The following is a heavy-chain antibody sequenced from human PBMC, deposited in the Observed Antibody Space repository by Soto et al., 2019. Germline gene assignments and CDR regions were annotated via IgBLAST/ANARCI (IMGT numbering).Heavy chain of an antibody. Sequence: SETLSLTCTVSGGSISSGDYYWSWIRQPPGKGLEWIGYIYYSGSTYYNPSLKSRVTISVDTSKNQFSLKLSSVTAADTAVYYCARGTYCTNGVCYGGRYYYGMDVWGQG. CDR3: ARGTYCTNGVCYGGRYYYGMDV. D-gene: IGHD2-8*01. CDR2: IYYSGST. CDR1: GGSISSGDYY. V-gene: IGHV4-30-4*01. J-gene: IGHJ6*02.